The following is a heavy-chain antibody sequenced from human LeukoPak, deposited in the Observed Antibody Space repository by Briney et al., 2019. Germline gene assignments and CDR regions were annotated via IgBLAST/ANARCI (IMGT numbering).Heavy chain of an antibody. CDR1: GFTFSSHW. CDR2: INSDGSST. CDR3: ARDLEVQEYYYYGMDV. V-gene: IGHV3-74*03. Sequence: AGGSLRLSCAASGFTFSSHWMHWVRQAPGKGLVWVSRINSDGSSTKYADSVKGRLTIPRDNAKNTLYLQINSLRAEDTAVYYCARDLEVQEYYYYGMDVWGQGTTVTVS. J-gene: IGHJ6*02.